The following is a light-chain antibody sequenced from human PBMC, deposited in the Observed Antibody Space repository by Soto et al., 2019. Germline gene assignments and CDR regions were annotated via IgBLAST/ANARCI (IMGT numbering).Light chain of an antibody. CDR2: WAS. V-gene: IGKV4-1*01. J-gene: IGKJ1*01. CDR3: QQYYGTSWT. CDR1: QMFFKTSKFKNY. Sequence: IVMPQPQNPWPVSWAGGATITGKSSQMFFKTSKFKNYLAWYKQKPGQPPKLLIYWASTRESGVPDRFSGSGSGTDFTLTISSLQAEDVAVYYCQQYYGTSWTFGQGTKVEIK.